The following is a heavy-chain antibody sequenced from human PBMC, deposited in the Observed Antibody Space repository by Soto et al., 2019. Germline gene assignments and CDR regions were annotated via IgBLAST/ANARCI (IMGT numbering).Heavy chain of an antibody. CDR1: GGTFSSYA. CDR2: IIPIFGTA. J-gene: IGHJ5*02. V-gene: IGHV1-69*13. CDR3: ARERMAAAGTFIIKNWFDP. Sequence: SVKVSCKASGGTFSSYAISWVRQAPGQGLEWMGGIIPIFGTANYAQKFQGRVTITADESTSTAYMELSSLRSEDTAVYYCARERMAAAGTFIIKNWFDPWGQGTLVTVSS. D-gene: IGHD6-13*01.